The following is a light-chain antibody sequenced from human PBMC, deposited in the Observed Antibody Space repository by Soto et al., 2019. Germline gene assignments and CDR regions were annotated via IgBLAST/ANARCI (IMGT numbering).Light chain of an antibody. CDR1: QTIRND. V-gene: IGKV1-17*01. Sequence: DIQVTQSPPTLSASIGDRVTITCRASQTIRNDLGWYQQKPGKAPKRLIYAASSLHSGVPSRFSGSGSGTEFTLTICSLQPEDFATYYCLQPNSHPPTFGQGTKVDIK. CDR2: AAS. J-gene: IGKJ1*01. CDR3: LQPNSHPPT.